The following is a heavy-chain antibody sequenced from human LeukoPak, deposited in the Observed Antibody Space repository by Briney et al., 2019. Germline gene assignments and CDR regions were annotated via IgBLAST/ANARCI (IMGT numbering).Heavy chain of an antibody. J-gene: IGHJ4*02. CDR1: GDSISPYY. CDR3: ARLSSGSGYYPSIYYFEY. D-gene: IGHD3-22*01. Sequence: SETLSLTCTVSGDSISPYYWSWIRQTPEKGLECIGYIYYTGGAKYNPPLNSRATISVDTSQNQVSLTLTSVTAADSATYYCARLSSGSGYYPSIYYFEYWGRGTLVTVSS. CDR2: IYYTGGA. V-gene: IGHV4-59*08.